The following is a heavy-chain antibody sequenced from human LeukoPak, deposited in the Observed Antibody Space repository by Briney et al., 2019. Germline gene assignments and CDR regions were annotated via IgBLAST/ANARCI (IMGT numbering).Heavy chain of an antibody. CDR2: IYHSGST. CDR1: GYYISSGCY. V-gene: IGHV4-38-2*01. CDR3: ARRIRVATTLVYDY. D-gene: IGHD1-26*01. J-gene: IGHJ4*02. Sequence: PSEILSLTCAVSGYYISSGCYWGWIRQPPGKGLEGIGSIYHSGSTYYNPSLKSRVTISVDTSKNQFSLKLSSVTAADTAVYYCARRIRVATTLVYDYWGQGTLVTVSS.